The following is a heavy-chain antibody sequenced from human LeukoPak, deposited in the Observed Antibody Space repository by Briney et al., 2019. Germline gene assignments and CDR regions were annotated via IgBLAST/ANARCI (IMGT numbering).Heavy chain of an antibody. J-gene: IGHJ4*02. Sequence: GGSLRLSCVASEFTFSSYEMNWVRQAPGKGLEWLSYITGSGGTIYYADSVKGRFTVSRDNAKNSLYLQMNSLRPEDTAIYYCARERASCGGDCYDCWGQGTLVTVSS. CDR3: ARERASCGGDCYDC. CDR1: EFTFSSYE. CDR2: ITGSGGTI. D-gene: IGHD2-21*01. V-gene: IGHV3-48*03.